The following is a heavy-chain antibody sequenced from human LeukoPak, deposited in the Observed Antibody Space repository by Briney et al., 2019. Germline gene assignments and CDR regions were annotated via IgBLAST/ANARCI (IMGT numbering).Heavy chain of an antibody. CDR2: IIPIFGTA. J-gene: IGHJ4*02. CDR1: GGTFSSYA. D-gene: IGHD5-24*01. Sequence: AASVKVSCKASGGTFSSYAISWVRQAPGQGLEWMGGIIPIFGTANYAQKFQGRVTITADESTSTAYMELSSLRSEDTAVYYCARDRDGYNRYYFDYWGQGTLVTVSS. CDR3: ARDRDGYNRYYFDY. V-gene: IGHV1-69*13.